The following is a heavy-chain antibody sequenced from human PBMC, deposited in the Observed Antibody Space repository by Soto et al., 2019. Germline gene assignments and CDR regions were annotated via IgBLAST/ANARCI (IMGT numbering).Heavy chain of an antibody. CDR2: IYYTGMT. D-gene: IGHD3-10*01. J-gene: IGHJ3*02. Sequence: PSETLSLTCAVSGDSVSKYYWSWLRQSPGKGLEWIGYIYYTGMTNYNPSLKSRVITSIDTSKNHFSLKLSPVTAADTAMYYCARETQSGRYFAFDIWGQGTVVTVSS. V-gene: IGHV4-59*02. CDR1: GDSVSKYY. CDR3: ARETQSGRYFAFDI.